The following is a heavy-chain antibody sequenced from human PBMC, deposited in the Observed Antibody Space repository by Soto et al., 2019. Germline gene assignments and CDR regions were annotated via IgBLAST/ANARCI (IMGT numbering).Heavy chain of an antibody. CDR1: GFTFSDYY. Sequence: PGGSLRLSCAASGFTFSDYYMSWIRQAPGKGLEWVSYISSSGSTIYYADSVKGRFTISRDNSKNTLYLQMNSLRAEDTAVYYCATRFVGYCSSTSCCNFDYWGQGTLVTVSS. J-gene: IGHJ4*02. CDR2: ISSSGSTI. CDR3: ATRFVGYCSSTSCCNFDY. V-gene: IGHV3-11*01. D-gene: IGHD2-2*01.